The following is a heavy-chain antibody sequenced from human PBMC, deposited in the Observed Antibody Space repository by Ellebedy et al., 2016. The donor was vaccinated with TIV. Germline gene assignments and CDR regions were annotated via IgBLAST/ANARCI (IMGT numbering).Heavy chain of an antibody. CDR3: ARTDPWQPIDD. Sequence: MPSETLSLTCSVSGGSVSSTRYYWAWIRQPPGKGLAYIGSVYYSCSPYYNPSFKSRVPLSADTSKNQFSLNLRTVTAADTAVYYCARTDPWQPIDDWGQGILVSVSS. CDR2: VYYSCSP. J-gene: IGHJ4*02. CDR1: GGSVSSTRYY. V-gene: IGHV4-39*01. D-gene: IGHD2-21*02.